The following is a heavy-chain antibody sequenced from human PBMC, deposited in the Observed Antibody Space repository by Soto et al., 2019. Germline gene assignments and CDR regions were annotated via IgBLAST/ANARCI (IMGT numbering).Heavy chain of an antibody. J-gene: IGHJ5*02. V-gene: IGHV1-18*01. D-gene: IGHD2-2*01. CDR3: ARRPSADWFDA. CDR2: ISVHNGKT. Sequence: ASVKASCKASGYKFTSCGITWVRQAPGQGLEWMGWISVHNGKTTYAQKLQGRVTMTTDTSTSTAFMELRSLRSDDTALYYCARRPSADWFDAWGQGTLVTVSS. CDR1: GYKFTSCG.